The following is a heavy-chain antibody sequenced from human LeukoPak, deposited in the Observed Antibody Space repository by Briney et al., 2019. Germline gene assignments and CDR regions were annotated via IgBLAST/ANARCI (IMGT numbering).Heavy chain of an antibody. J-gene: IGHJ3*02. D-gene: IGHD4-17*01. V-gene: IGHV3-30*04. CDR1: GFTFSRHA. CDR2: ISYDGSNE. Sequence: GGSLRLSCAASGFTFSRHAMHWVRQAPDKGLEWLAVISYDGSNEHYADSVKGRFTVSRDNSKNTLYVQMNSMRAEDTAVYFCARERGFDYGDSFYAFDIWGQGTVVTVSS. CDR3: ARERGFDYGDSFYAFDI.